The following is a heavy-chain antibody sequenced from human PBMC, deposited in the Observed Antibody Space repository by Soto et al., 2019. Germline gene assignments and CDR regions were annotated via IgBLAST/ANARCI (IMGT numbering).Heavy chain of an antibody. Sequence: QVQLVQSGAEVKKPGASVKVSCKASGYTFTSYSISWVRQAPGQGLEWMGWISAYNGNTNYAQKLQGRVTMPTDTTTSTAYLELRSLRSADTAVYYCARASGSSYWFDPWGQGTLVTVSS. J-gene: IGHJ5*02. CDR3: ARASGSSYWFDP. V-gene: IGHV1-18*01. CDR2: ISAYNGNT. D-gene: IGHD1-26*01. CDR1: GYTFTSYS.